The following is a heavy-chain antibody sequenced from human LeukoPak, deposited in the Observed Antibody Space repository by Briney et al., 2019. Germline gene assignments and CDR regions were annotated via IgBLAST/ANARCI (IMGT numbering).Heavy chain of an antibody. CDR1: GFTVSGNY. J-gene: IGHJ6*03. V-gene: IGHV3-66*02. CDR3: WGYCSGGSCPYYYYYYYMDV. Sequence: GGSLRLSCAASGFTVSGNYMSWVRQAPGKGLEWVSVIYSGGSTYYADSVKGRFTISRDNSKNTLYLQMNSLRAEDTAVYYCWGYCSGGSCPYYYYYYYMDVWGKGTTVTVSS. CDR2: IYSGGST. D-gene: IGHD2-15*01.